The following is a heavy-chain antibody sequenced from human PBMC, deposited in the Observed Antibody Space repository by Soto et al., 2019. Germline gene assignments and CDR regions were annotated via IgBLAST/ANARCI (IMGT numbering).Heavy chain of an antibody. D-gene: IGHD3-10*01. CDR1: GFTFNDHY. CDR3: ARDSTGSGLDYGMDV. CDR2: ISSDSIYT. Sequence: QVQLVESGGGLVKPGGSLRLSCAASGFTFNDHYMTWIRQAPGKGLEWVSFISSDSIYTNSADSVKGRFTISRDNAKNLLYRQMSSLRVEDTAVYYCARDSTGSGLDYGMDVWGQGTTVAVSS. J-gene: IGHJ6*02. V-gene: IGHV3-11*06.